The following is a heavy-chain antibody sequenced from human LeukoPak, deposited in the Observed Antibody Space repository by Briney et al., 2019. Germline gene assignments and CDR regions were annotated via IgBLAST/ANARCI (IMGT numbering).Heavy chain of an antibody. CDR1: GGSISSGGYY. J-gene: IGHJ5*02. V-gene: IGHV4-31*03. CDR3: AREFRTFDVFDP. CDR2: IYYSGST. Sequence: SETLSRTCTVSGGSISSGGYYWSWIRQHPGKGLEWIGYIYYSGSTYYNPSLKSRVTISVDTSKNQFSLKLSSVTAADTAVYYCAREFRTFDVFDPWGQGTLVTVSS. D-gene: IGHD3-9*01.